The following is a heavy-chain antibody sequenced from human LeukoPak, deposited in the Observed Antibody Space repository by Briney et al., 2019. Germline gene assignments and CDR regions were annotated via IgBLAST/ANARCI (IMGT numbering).Heavy chain of an antibody. Sequence: PSQTLSPTCTVSGGSISSYYWSWIRQPPGKGLEWIGYIYYSGSTNYNPSLKSRVTISVDTSKNQFSLKLSSVTAADTAVYYCARGHSPVTTKVSYFQHWGQGTLVTVSS. CDR2: IYYSGST. V-gene: IGHV4-59*01. CDR3: ARGHSPVTTKVSYFQH. J-gene: IGHJ1*01. CDR1: GGSISSYY. D-gene: IGHD4-17*01.